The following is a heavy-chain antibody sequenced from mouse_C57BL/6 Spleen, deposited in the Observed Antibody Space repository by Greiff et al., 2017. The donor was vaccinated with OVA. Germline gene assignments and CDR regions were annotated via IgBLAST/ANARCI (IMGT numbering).Heavy chain of an antibody. D-gene: IGHD2-2*01. CDR3: ARSTGLRRGFAY. CDR1: GYTFTSYW. Sequence: QVQLQQPGAELVRPGTSVKLSCKASGYTFTSYWMHWVKQRPGQGLEWIGVIDPSDSYTNYNQKFKGKATLTVDTSSSTAYMQLSSLTSEDSAVYYCARSTGLRRGFAYWGQGTLVTVSA. V-gene: IGHV1-59*01. CDR2: IDPSDSYT. J-gene: IGHJ3*01.